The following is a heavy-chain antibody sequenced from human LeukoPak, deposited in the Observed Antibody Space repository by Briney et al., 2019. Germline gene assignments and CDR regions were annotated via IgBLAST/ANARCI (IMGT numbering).Heavy chain of an antibody. CDR2: IYHSPST. Sequence: SETLSPTCSVSGYSISSGYYWGWIRQPPGKGLEWIATIYHSPSTYYNPSLKSRVTISVDTSQNRFSLKVNSVTAADTAVYYCARVSASWGFEYWGQGALVTVSS. CDR3: ARVSASWGFEY. CDR1: GYSISSGYY. J-gene: IGHJ4*02. D-gene: IGHD7-27*01. V-gene: IGHV4-38-2*02.